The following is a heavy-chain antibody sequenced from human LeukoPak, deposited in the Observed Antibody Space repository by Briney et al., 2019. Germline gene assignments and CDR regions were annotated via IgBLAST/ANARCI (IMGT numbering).Heavy chain of an antibody. J-gene: IGHJ5*02. CDR3: VRHRVGAPSGFDP. V-gene: IGHV3-20*04. CDR1: GFRFDDHG. D-gene: IGHD1-26*01. Sequence: PGGSLRLSCAASGFRFDDHGMSWVRQAPGKGLEWVSGINWNGGSTGYGDSVKGRFTISRDNAKNSLYLQMNSLRAEDTAVYYCVRHRVGAPSGFDPWGQGTLVTVSS. CDR2: INWNGGST.